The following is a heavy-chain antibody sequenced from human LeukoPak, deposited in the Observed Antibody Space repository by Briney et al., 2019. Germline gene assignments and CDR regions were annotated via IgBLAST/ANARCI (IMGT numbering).Heavy chain of an antibody. CDR3: ARVVGTVTTGWYFDL. J-gene: IGHJ2*01. CDR1: GGSISSGSYY. CDR2: IYTSGST. Sequence: PSETLSLTCSVSGGSISSGSYYWRWIRQPAGKGLEWIGRIYTSGSTNYNPSLKSRVTISVDTSKNQFSLRLSSVTAADTAVYYCARVVGTVTTGWYFDLWGRGTLVTVSP. D-gene: IGHD4-17*01. V-gene: IGHV4-61*02.